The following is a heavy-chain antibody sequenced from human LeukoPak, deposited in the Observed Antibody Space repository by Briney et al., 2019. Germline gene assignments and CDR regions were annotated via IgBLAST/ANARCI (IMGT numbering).Heavy chain of an antibody. V-gene: IGHV1-69*04. D-gene: IGHD3-22*01. Sequence: GASVKVSCKASGGTFSNYAISWVRQAPGQGLEWMGRIIPIFGIANYAQKFQGRVTITADKSTSTAYMELSSLRSEDTAVYYCARDHFPHVYYYDSSGYLAGMDVWGQGTTVTVSS. J-gene: IGHJ6*02. CDR1: GGTFSNYA. CDR2: IIPIFGIA. CDR3: ARDHFPHVYYYDSSGYLAGMDV.